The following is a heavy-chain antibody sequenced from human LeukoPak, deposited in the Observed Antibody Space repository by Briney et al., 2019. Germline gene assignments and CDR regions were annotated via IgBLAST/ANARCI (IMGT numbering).Heavy chain of an antibody. CDR2: ISGSSGGT. CDR3: AKVASADAQARLNY. CDR1: GFTFSSYA. V-gene: IGHV3-23*01. Sequence: GGPLRLSCAASGFTFSSYAMSWVRQAPGKGLEWVSAISGSSGGTYYADSVKGRFSISRDNSNNTLYLQMNSLRAEDTAVYYCAKVASADAQARLNYWGQGTLVTVSS. D-gene: IGHD6-19*01. J-gene: IGHJ4*02.